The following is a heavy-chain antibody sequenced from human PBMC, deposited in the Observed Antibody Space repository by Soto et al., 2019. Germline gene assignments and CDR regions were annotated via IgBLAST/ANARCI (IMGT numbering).Heavy chain of an antibody. CDR3: ARRGYYDSSGYHNYYYGMDV. D-gene: IGHD3-22*01. J-gene: IGHJ6*02. V-gene: IGHV4-34*01. CDR1: GGSFSGYY. CDR2: INHSGST. Sequence: PSETLSLTCAVYGGSFSGYYWSWIRQPPGKGLEWIGEINHSGSTNYNPSLKSRVTISVDTSKNQFSLKLSSVTAADTAVYYCARRGYYDSSGYHNYYYGMDVWGQGTTVTVSS.